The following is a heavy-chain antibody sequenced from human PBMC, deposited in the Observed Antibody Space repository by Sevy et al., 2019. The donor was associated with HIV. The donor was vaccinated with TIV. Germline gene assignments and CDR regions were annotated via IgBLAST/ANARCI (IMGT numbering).Heavy chain of an antibody. CDR1: GYTLTELS. V-gene: IGHV1-24*01. CDR2: FDPEDGET. CDR3: ATRDILTGPISPRAGYYYGMDV. Sequence: ASVKVSCKVSGYTLTELSMHWVRQAPGKGLEWMGGFDPEDGETIYAQKFQGRVTMTEDTSTDTAYMELSSLRSEDTAVYYCATRDILTGPISPRAGYYYGMDVWGQGTTVTVSS. D-gene: IGHD3-9*01. J-gene: IGHJ6*02.